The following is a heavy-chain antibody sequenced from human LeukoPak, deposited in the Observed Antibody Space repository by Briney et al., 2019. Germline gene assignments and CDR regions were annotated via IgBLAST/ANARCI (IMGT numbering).Heavy chain of an antibody. D-gene: IGHD3-10*01. CDR3: ARCSLVPPYYYYGMDV. CDR2: INTNTGNP. J-gene: IGHJ6*02. Sequence: ASVKVSCKASGYTFTSYAMNWVRQAPGQGLEWMGWINTNTGNPTYAQGFTGRFVFSLDTSVSTAYLQISSLKAEDTAVYYCARCSLVPPYYYYGMDVWGQGTTVTVSS. V-gene: IGHV7-4-1*02. CDR1: GYTFTSYA.